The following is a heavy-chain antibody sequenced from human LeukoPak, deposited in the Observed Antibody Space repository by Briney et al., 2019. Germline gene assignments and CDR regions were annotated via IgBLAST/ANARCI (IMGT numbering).Heavy chain of an antibody. D-gene: IGHD3-16*01. Sequence: GGCLRLSCAASGFTFSSYAMHWVRQAPGKGLEWVATITYDGSSEYYADSVKDRFTVSRDNSKDTLYLQMSSLKTEDTAVYYCAKRGDGGHKSLEYWGQGTLVIVSS. CDR1: GFTFSSYA. CDR2: ITYDGSSE. J-gene: IGHJ4*02. V-gene: IGHV3-30*18. CDR3: AKRGDGGHKSLEY.